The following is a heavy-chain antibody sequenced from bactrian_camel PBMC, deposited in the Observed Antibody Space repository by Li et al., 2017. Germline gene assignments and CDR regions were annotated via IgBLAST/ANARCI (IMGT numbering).Heavy chain of an antibody. CDR1: KYTYSSRC. V-gene: IGHV3S1*01. CDR3: AANSRSFGCPARALTVDAFTD. CDR2: MHTSGGST. D-gene: IGHD3*01. J-gene: IGHJ4*01. Sequence: HVQLVESGGGSVQAGGSLRLSCEVSKYTYSSRCMGWFRQTPGKEREGVASMHTSGGSTTYADSVKGRFTISMDNAKNTLYLQMNNLQPEDTAMYYCAANSRSFGCPARALTVDAFTDWGQGTQVTVS.